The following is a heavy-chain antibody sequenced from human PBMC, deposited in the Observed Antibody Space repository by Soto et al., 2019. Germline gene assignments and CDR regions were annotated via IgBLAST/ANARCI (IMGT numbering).Heavy chain of an antibody. J-gene: IGHJ4*02. CDR3: ERDFPYLDS. CDR1: GGSFKSGSYS. CDR2: VYHTGRT. Sequence: SETLSLTCTVSGGSFKSGSYSWSWIRQPPGKGLEWIGYVYHTGRTSYNPSLKSRVSISMDTSKNQFSLNLDSVTAADTAVYFCERDFPYLDSCGQGTLVTVSA. V-gene: IGHV4-61*01.